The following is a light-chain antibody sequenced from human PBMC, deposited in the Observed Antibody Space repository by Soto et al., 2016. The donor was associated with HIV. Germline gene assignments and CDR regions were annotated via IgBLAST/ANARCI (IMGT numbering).Light chain of an antibody. CDR2: RFP. CDR3: MQSIDLYT. CDR1: QSLVYSDGKHL. Sequence: DVVMTQSPLSLPVTLGQPASISCRSSQSLVYSDGKHLLELVSPEARPVSKAPDFIRFPTWDSGVPDRFSGSGSGTDFTLKISRVEAEDVGVYFCMQSIDLYTFGQGTKLDIK. J-gene: IGKJ2*01. V-gene: IGKV2D-30*01.